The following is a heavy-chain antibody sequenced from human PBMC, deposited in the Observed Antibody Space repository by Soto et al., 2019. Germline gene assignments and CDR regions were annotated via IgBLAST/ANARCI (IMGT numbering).Heavy chain of an antibody. J-gene: IGHJ4*02. D-gene: IGHD6-19*01. V-gene: IGHV4-30-2*01. CDR2: IYHSGST. Sequence: SETLSLTCAVSGGSISSGGYSWSWIRQPPGKGLEWIGYIYHSGSTYYNPSLKSRVTISADRSKNQFSLKLSSVTAADTAVYYCARVLDSSGWTYYFDYWGQGTLVTVSS. CDR3: ARVLDSSGWTYYFDY. CDR1: GGSISSGGYS.